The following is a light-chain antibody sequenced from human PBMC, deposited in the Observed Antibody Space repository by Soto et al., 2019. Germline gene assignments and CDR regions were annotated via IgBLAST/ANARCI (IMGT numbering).Light chain of an antibody. CDR1: SSDVGSYNL. J-gene: IGLJ3*02. CDR2: EGS. CDR3: AIWDDSVDGGV. Sequence: QSVLTQPASVSGSPGQSITISCTGTSSDVGSYNLVSWYQQHPGKAPKLMIYEGSKRPSGVSNRFSGSKSGNTASLTISGLQAEDEADYYCAIWDDSVDGGVFGGGTKLTVL. V-gene: IGLV2-23*01.